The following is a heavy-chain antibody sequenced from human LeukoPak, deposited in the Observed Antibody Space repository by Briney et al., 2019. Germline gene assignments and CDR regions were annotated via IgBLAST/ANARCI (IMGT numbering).Heavy chain of an antibody. D-gene: IGHD3-10*01. Sequence: GATVKISCXVSGYTFTDYYMHWVQQAPGKGLEWMGLVHPEDGETIYAEKFQGRVTITADTSTDTAYMELSSLRSEDTAVYYCATETRPVVRGVIITENWFDPWGQGTLVTVSS. CDR3: ATETRPVVRGVIITENWFDP. J-gene: IGHJ5*02. CDR2: VHPEDGET. V-gene: IGHV1-69-2*01. CDR1: GYTFTDYY.